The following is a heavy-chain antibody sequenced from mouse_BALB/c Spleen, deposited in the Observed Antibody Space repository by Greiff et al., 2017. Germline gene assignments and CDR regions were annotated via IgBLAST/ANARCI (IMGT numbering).Heavy chain of an antibody. J-gene: IGHJ2*01. V-gene: IGHV14-3*02. CDR2: IDPANGNT. Sequence: EVQLVESGAELVKPGASVKLSCTASGFNIKDTYMHWVKQRPEQGLEWIGRIDPANGNTKYDPKFQGKATITADTSSNTAYLQLSSLTSEDTAVYYCARRDYYGSSFDYWGQGTTLTVSS. CDR1: GFNIKDTY. D-gene: IGHD1-1*01. CDR3: ARRDYYGSSFDY.